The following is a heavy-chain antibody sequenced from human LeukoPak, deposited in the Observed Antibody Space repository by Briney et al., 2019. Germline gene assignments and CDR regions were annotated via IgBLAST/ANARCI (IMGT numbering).Heavy chain of an antibody. V-gene: IGHV3-66*01. CDR1: GFTVSSNY. CDR2: IYSGGST. J-gene: IGHJ4*02. CDR3: AKDQVSSGYYLN. D-gene: IGHD3-22*01. Sequence: PPGGSLRLSCAVSGFTVSSNYMNWVRQAPGKGLEWVSIIYSGGSTYYADSAKGRFTISRDNSKNTLYLQMNSLRAEDTAVYYCAKDQVSSGYYLNWGQGTLVTVSS.